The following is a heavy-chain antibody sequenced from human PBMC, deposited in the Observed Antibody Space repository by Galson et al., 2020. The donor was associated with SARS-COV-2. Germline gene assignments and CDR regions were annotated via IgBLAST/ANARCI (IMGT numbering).Heavy chain of an antibody. CDR1: GFTFSSYA. CDR3: ARDLLGVQGVMVY. CDR2: ISYDGSNK. D-gene: IGHD3-10*01. Sequence: GGSLRLSCAASGFTFSSYAMHWVRQAPGKGLEWVAVISYDGSNKYYADSVKGRFTISRDNSKNTLYLQMNSLRAEDTAVYYCARDLLGVQGVMVYWGQGTLVTVAS. J-gene: IGHJ4*02. V-gene: IGHV3-30*04.